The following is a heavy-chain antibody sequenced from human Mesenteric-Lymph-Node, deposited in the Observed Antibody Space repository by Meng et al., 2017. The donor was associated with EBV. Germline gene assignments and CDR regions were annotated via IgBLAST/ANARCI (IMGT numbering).Heavy chain of an antibody. Sequence: VHARGQGPGLGTPPGAFSDPFAVTGGTNRSSKWWNSVRQPPGRGLGWIGEIYKGGSTNYNQSLKRRVTKSVDKSKNQFSLKLSSVTAADTAVYYCARGTVAGTHLDYWAQGTLVTVSS. CDR1: GGTNRSSKW. D-gene: IGHD6-19*01. V-gene: IGHV4-4*03. CDR2: IYKGGST. J-gene: IGHJ4*02. CDR3: ARGTVAGTHLDY.